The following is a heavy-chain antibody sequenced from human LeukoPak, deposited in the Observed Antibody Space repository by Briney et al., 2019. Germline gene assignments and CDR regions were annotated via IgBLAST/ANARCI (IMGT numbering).Heavy chain of an antibody. CDR2: ISYDGSNK. CDR3: AREGQEYYYDSSGYRL. J-gene: IGHJ4*02. CDR1: GFTFSSYA. Sequence: PGGSLRLSCAASGFTFSSYAMHWVRQAPGKGLEWVAVISYDGSNKYYADSVKGRFTISRDNSKNTLYLQMNSLRAEDTAVYDCAREGQEYYYDSSGYRLWGQGTLVTVSS. D-gene: IGHD3-22*01. V-gene: IGHV3-30*01.